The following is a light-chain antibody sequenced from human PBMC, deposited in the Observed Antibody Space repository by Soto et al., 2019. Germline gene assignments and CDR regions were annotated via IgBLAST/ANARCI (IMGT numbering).Light chain of an antibody. Sequence: IRMTQSPSSFSASTGDRVSITCRATQDIGTYLAWYQQIPGKAPKLLIYDAATLQPRGPSPFSGSGSGTDFTPPISYLQPADFAIYYCQQSFSTHALTFGGGTKVDIK. CDR3: QQSFSTHALT. J-gene: IGKJ4*01. CDR2: DAA. V-gene: IGKV1-8*01. CDR1: QDIGTY.